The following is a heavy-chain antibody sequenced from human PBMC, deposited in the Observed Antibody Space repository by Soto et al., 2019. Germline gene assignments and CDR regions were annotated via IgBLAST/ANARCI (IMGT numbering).Heavy chain of an antibody. D-gene: IGHD3-9*01. J-gene: IGHJ6*02. CDR3: ARAGGGYYDILTGYMNEAMLRLASYYYYGMDV. CDR2: IYHSGST. CDR1: GGSISSSNW. V-gene: IGHV4-4*02. Sequence: QVQLQESGPGLVKPSGTLSLTCAVSGGSISSSNWWSWVRQPPGKGLEWIGEIYHSGSTNYNPSLKSRVTISVDKSKNQFSLKLSSVTAADTAVYYCARAGGGYYDILTGYMNEAMLRLASYYYYGMDVWGQGTTVTVSS.